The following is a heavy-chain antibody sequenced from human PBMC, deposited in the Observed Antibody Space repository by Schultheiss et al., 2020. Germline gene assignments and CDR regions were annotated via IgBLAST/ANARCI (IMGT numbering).Heavy chain of an antibody. J-gene: IGHJ4*02. CDR3: ARLGFGVTTSYFDY. CDR2: IYYSGST. D-gene: IGHD3-16*01. CDR1: GGSISSSSYY. V-gene: IGHV4-39*01. Sequence: SETLSLTCTVSGGSISSSSYYWGWIRQPPGKGLEWIGSIYYSGSTYYNPSLKSRVTISVDTSKNQFSLKLSSVTAADTAVYYCARLGFGVTTSYFDYWGQGTLVTVS.